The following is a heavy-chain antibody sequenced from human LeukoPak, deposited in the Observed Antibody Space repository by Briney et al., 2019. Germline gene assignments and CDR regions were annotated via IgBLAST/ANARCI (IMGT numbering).Heavy chain of an antibody. J-gene: IGHJ6*03. D-gene: IGHD3-3*01. Sequence: ASVKVSCKASGYTFTSYDINWVRQATGQGLEWMGWMNPNSGNTGYAQKFQGRVTMTRDTSISTVYMELSRLRSDDTAMHYCARDSYDLWSASTGNYSMDVWGKGTTVTVSS. V-gene: IGHV1-8*01. CDR3: ARDSYDLWSASTGNYSMDV. CDR2: MNPNSGNT. CDR1: GYTFTSYD.